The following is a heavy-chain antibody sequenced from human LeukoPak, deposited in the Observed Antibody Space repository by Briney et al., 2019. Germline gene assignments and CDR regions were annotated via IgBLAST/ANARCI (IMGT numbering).Heavy chain of an antibody. Sequence: GGSLRLSCAASGFTFSSYAMSWVRQAPGKGLEWVSAISGSGGSTYYADSVKGRFTISRDNSKNTLYLQMSSLRAEDTAVYYCAKDRNTYCGGDCYSRYFDYWGQGTLVTVSS. V-gene: IGHV3-23*01. CDR3: AKDRNTYCGGDCYSRYFDY. CDR1: GFTFSSYA. D-gene: IGHD2-21*02. J-gene: IGHJ4*02. CDR2: ISGSGGST.